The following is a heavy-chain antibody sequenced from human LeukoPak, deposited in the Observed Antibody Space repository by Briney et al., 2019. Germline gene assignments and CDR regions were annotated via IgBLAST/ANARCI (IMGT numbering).Heavy chain of an antibody. J-gene: IGHJ4*02. Sequence: ASVKVSCKTFGYTFTIYYIHWVRQTPGQGLEWMGIIDPSGGSTSYAQKFQGRVTMTRDTSTSTVYMELSSLRSEDTAVYYCARGATDSSGYYFDYWGQGTLVTVSS. CDR1: GYTFTIYY. D-gene: IGHD3-22*01. V-gene: IGHV1-46*01. CDR3: ARGATDSSGYYFDY. CDR2: IDPSGGST.